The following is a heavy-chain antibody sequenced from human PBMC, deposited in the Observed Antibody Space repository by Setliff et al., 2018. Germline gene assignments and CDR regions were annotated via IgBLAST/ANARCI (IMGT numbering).Heavy chain of an antibody. CDR2: IYSGGST. J-gene: IGHJ4*02. V-gene: IGHV3-66*02. CDR1: GFTVSSNY. D-gene: IGHD3-22*01. Sequence: GGSLRLSCAASGFTVSSNYMSWVRQAPGKGLEWVSVIYSGGSTYYADSVKGRFTISRDNSKNTLYLQMGSLRAEDMAVYYCARSGLSGYYPSDYWGQGTLVTVSS. CDR3: ARSGLSGYYPSDY.